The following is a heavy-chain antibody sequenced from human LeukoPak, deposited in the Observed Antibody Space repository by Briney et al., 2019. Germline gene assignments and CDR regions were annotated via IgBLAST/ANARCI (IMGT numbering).Heavy chain of an antibody. CDR2: ISSSGSTI. Sequence: GGSLRLSCAASGFTFSSYEMSWVRQAPGKGLEWVSYISSSGSTIYYADSVKGRFTISRDNAKNSLYLQMNSLRAEDTAVYYCAREYGSGSYYLWGQGTLVTVSS. V-gene: IGHV3-48*03. CDR1: GFTFSSYE. D-gene: IGHD3-10*01. J-gene: IGHJ4*02. CDR3: AREYGSGSYYL.